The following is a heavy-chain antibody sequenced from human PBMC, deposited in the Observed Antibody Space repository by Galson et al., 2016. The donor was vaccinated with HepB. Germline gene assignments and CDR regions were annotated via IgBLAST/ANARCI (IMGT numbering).Heavy chain of an antibody. J-gene: IGHJ4*02. D-gene: IGHD7-27*01. CDR3: ARSYLLGRGFGW. CDR1: GDSVSSNSAG. CDR2: TFYRSNWQD. Sequence: CAISGDSVSSNSAGWNWIRQSPSRGLEWLGRTFYRSNWQDDYAESVKSRITINPDTSKNQFSLQLNSVTPEDTAVYYCARSYLLGRGFGWWGQGTLVTVSS. V-gene: IGHV6-1*01.